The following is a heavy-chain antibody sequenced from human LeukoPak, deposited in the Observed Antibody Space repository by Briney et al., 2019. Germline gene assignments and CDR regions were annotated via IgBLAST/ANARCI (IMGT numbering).Heavy chain of an antibody. CDR1: GYTFTSYY. V-gene: IGHV1-46*01. D-gene: IGHD1-26*01. J-gene: IGHJ4*02. Sequence: ASVKVSCKASGYTFTSYYMHWVRQAPGQGLEWTGIINPSGGSTSYAQKFQGRVTMTRDTSTSTVYMELSSLRSEDTAVYYCARVQWELLPDYWGQGTLVTVSS. CDR2: INPSGGST. CDR3: ARVQWELLPDY.